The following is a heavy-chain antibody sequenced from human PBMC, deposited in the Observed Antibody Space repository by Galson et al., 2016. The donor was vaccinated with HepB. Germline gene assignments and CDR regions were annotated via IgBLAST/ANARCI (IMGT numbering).Heavy chain of an antibody. J-gene: IGHJ3*02. V-gene: IGHV4-4*02. D-gene: IGHD6-19*01. CDR2: IYHSGNT. Sequence: TLSLTCAVSAGSIGSSKWWSWVRQPPGKGLEWIGEIYHSGNTNYNPSLKSRVTISVDKSKNHFSLKLTSVTAADTAVYYCATDSNGWYRGAFDIWGQGTMVTVSS. CDR3: ATDSNGWYRGAFDI. CDR1: AGSIGSSKW.